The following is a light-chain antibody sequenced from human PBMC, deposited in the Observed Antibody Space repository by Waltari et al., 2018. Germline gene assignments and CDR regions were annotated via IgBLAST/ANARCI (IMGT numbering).Light chain of an antibody. V-gene: IGLV2-23*02. J-gene: IGLJ1*01. CDR1: SSDVGTYNL. CDR2: EVT. CDR3: CSYNDGPYV. Sequence: QSALTQPASVSGSPGQSITIPCTGTSSDVGTYNLVSWYQQHPGKAPKLMIYEVTKRPSGVSSRFSASRSGNTASLTISGLQAEDEADYYCCSYNDGPYVFGTGTKVTVL.